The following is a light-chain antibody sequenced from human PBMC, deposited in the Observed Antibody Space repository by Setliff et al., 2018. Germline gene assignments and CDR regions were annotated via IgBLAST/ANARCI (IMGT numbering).Light chain of an antibody. CDR2: GVS. V-gene: IGLV2-14*03. CDR1: SNDVGSYDL. J-gene: IGLJ1*01. Sequence: QSALTQPASVSRSPGQSITISCSGTSNDVGSYDLVSWYQQHPGKAPKLIIYGVSDRPSGVSSRFSGSQSGNTASLTISGLQTEDEADYYCNAYTAGTTYVFGTGTKVTVL. CDR3: NAYTAGTTYV.